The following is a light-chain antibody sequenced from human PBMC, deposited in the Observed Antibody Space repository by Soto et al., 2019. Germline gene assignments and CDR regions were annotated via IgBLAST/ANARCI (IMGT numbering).Light chain of an antibody. CDR3: HQYYNWPRT. J-gene: IGKJ3*01. CDR2: DAS. V-gene: IGKV3-15*01. Sequence: EIVMTQSPATLSVSPGERATLSCRASQILSTNLAWYQQKPGQAPRLLIFDASTRATGIPARFSGSWSGTEFTLTISNLQSEDFAVYYCHQYYNWPRTFGPGTKVDIK. CDR1: QILSTN.